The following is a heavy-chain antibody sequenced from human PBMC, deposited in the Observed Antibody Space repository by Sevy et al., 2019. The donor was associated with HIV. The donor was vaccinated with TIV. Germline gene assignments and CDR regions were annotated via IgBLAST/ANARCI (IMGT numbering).Heavy chain of an antibody. CDR3: ARKMELLVPDY. J-gene: IGHJ4*02. CDR2: LSSDNYI. D-gene: IGHD2-15*01. CDR1: GFMFSNYN. V-gene: IGHV3-21*01. Sequence: GGSLRLSCADSGFMFSNYNMNWVRLAPGKGLEWVSYLSSDNYIYNADSVKGRFTISRDNAKNSLYLQMNSLRAEDTAVYYCARKMELLVPDYWGQGTLVTVSS.